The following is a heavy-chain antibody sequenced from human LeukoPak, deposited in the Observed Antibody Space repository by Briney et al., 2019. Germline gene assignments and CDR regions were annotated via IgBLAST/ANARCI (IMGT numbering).Heavy chain of an antibody. CDR3: ARTHEYYGFWSGYYNWPYYFDY. CDR2: INHSGGT. Sequence: SETLSLTCPVYGGSFSGYYWSWIRQPPGKGLEWIGEINHSGGTNYNPSLKSRVTISVDTSKNQFSLKLSSVAAAQTAVYYCARTHEYYGFWSGYYNWPYYFDYWGQGTLVTVSS. CDR1: GGSFSGYY. V-gene: IGHV4-34*01. D-gene: IGHD3-3*01. J-gene: IGHJ4*02.